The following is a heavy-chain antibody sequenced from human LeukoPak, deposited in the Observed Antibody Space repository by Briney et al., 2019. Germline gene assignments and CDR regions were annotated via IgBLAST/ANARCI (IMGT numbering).Heavy chain of an antibody. Sequence: SETLSLTCTVSSGSMSNYYWSWIRQPAGKGLEWIGRIQPSGSTNDNPSLKSRLTMSLDTSKNQFSLRLGSVTAADTAVYYCARGGYCSGGSCYGEYFQHWGQGTLVTVSS. CDR3: ARGGYCSGGSCYGEYFQH. J-gene: IGHJ1*01. V-gene: IGHV4-4*07. CDR2: IQPSGST. D-gene: IGHD2-15*01. CDR1: SGSMSNYY.